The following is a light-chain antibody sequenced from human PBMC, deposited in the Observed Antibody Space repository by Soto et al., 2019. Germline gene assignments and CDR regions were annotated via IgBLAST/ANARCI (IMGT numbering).Light chain of an antibody. J-gene: IGLJ1*01. Sequence: QSVLTQPPSVSGAPGQRVTISCTGSSSNIGEGHDVHWYQQLPGRAPKVLIYGDINRPSGVPDRFSGSKSGTSASLAITGLPAEDEPDYSSPPYDSTLSGFYVFGTGTKVTVL. CDR2: GDI. V-gene: IGLV1-40*01. CDR3: PPYDSTLSGFYV. CDR1: SSNIGEGHD.